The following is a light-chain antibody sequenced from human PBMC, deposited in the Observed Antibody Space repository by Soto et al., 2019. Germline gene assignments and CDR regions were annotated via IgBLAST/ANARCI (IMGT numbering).Light chain of an antibody. CDR2: AAS. CDR1: QGISNY. V-gene: IGKV1-17*03. Sequence: DIQMTQSRSAMSASVGVRVTITCLAIQGISNYLALFQQKPGKVPKGVIYAASSLQSGVPSRFSVSGSGTEFTLTISRLQNEDFATYYCLQHNSYTPTFCQGTRLEIK. J-gene: IGKJ5*01. CDR3: LQHNSYTPT.